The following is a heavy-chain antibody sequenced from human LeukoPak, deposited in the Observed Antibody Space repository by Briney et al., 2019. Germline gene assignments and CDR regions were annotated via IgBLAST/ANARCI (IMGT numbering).Heavy chain of an antibody. D-gene: IGHD6-13*01. CDR3: ARAVGSSSWYH. J-gene: IGHJ5*02. CDR2: IYYSGST. Sequence: SETLSLTCTVSGGSISSYYWSWIRQPPGKGLEWIGYIYYSGSTNYNPSLKSRVTISVDTSKNQFSLKLSSVTAAGTAVYYCARAVGSSSWYHWGQGTLVTVSS. V-gene: IGHV4-59*01. CDR1: GGSISSYY.